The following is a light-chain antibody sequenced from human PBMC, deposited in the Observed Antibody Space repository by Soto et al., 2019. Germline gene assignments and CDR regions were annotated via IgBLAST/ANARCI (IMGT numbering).Light chain of an antibody. CDR1: QSISTY. CDR3: QQTYNTPRT. V-gene: IGKV1-39*01. CDR2: AAS. J-gene: IGKJ1*01. Sequence: DIQMTQSPSSLSASVGDRVTITCRASQSISTYLNWYHQKPGRAPKLLIYAASSLQSGVPSRFSGSGSGTDFTLTITSLQPEDFETYYCQQTYNTPRTFGQGTKVDIK.